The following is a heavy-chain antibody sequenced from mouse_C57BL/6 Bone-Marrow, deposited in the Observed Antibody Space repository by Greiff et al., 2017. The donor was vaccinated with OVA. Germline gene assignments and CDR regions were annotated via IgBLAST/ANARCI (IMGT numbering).Heavy chain of an antibody. CDR2: IWSGGST. Sequence: QVQLQQSGPGLVQPSQSLSITCTVSGFSLTSYGVHWVRQSPGKGLEWLGVIWSGGSTDYNAAFISRLSISKDNSKSQVFFKMNSLQADDTAIYYCASITGTWGFAYWGQGTLVTVSA. V-gene: IGHV2-2*01. CDR1: GFSLTSYG. J-gene: IGHJ3*01. CDR3: ASITGTWGFAY. D-gene: IGHD4-1*01.